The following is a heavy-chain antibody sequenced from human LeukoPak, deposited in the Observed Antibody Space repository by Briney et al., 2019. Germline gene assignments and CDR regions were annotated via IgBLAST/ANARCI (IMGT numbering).Heavy chain of an antibody. CDR1: GFTFSSYA. J-gene: IGHJ5*02. V-gene: IGHV4-34*01. D-gene: IGHD3-3*01. Sequence: PGGSLRLSCAASGFTFSSYAMSWVRQAPGKGLEWIGEINHSGSTNYNPSLKSRVTISVDTSKNQFSLKLSSVTAADTAVYYCARGIRDYDFWSGYYLNWFDPWGQGTLVTVSS. CDR3: ARGIRDYDFWSGYYLNWFDP. CDR2: INHSGST.